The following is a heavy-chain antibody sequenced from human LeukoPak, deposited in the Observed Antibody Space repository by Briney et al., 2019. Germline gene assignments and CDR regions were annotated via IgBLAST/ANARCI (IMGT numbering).Heavy chain of an antibody. CDR1: GFTFSSYA. Sequence: PGGSLRLSCAASGFTFSSYAMSWVRQAPGKGLEWVSAISGSGGSTYYADSVKGRFTISRDNSKNTLYLQMNSLRAEDTAVYYCAKYYYDSSGYYLAYYYMDVWGKGTTVTVSS. CDR3: AKYYYDSSGYYLAYYYMDV. J-gene: IGHJ6*03. V-gene: IGHV3-23*01. CDR2: ISGSGGST. D-gene: IGHD3-22*01.